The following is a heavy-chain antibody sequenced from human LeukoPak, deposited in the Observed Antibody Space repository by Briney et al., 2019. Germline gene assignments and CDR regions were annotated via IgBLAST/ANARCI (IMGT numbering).Heavy chain of an antibody. J-gene: IGHJ4*02. CDR3: ARDRWPSGSTHLDY. D-gene: IGHD5-24*01. V-gene: IGHV1-2*06. CDR2: INPNSGGT. CDR1: GYTFTGYY. Sequence: ASVKVSCKASGYTFTGYYMHGVRQAPGQGLEWMGRINPNSGGTNYAQKFQGRVTMTRDTSISTAYMELSRLRSDDTAVYYCARDRWPSGSTHLDYWGQGTLVTVSS.